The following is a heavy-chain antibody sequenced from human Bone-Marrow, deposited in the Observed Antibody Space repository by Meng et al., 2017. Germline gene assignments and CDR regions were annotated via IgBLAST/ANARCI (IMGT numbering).Heavy chain of an antibody. CDR3: ARDPTGGEDHQRV. V-gene: IGHV4-4*02. Sequence: QVLLQESGPGLVKPSGTLSLTCAVSGGSISSSNWWSWVSQPPGKGLEWIGKIYHSGITIYNPSLKSRVTMSVDNSKNQFSLKLNSMTAADTAVYYCARDPTGGEDHQRVWGQGTLVTVSS. D-gene: IGHD1-14*01. CDR1: GGSISSSNW. CDR2: IYHSGIT. J-gene: IGHJ4*02.